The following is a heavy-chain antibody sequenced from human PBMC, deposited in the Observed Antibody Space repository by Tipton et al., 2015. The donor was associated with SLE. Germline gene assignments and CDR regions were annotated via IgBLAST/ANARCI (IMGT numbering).Heavy chain of an antibody. CDR3: ARSPGIARAEYFHH. D-gene: IGHD1-14*01. CDR1: GGSIKSTSYY. CDR2: INHSGST. Sequence: TLSLTCTVSGGSIKSTSYYWAWIRQPPGKGLEWIGDINHSGSTNYKPSLKSRVTISLDTSKNQFSLRMSSVTAADTAVYYCARSPGIARAEYFHHWGQGTLVTVSS. V-gene: IGHV4-39*07. J-gene: IGHJ1*01.